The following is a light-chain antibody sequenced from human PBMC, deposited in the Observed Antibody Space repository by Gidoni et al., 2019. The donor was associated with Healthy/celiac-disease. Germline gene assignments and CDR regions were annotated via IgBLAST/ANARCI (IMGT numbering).Light chain of an antibody. Sequence: SYELPQPPSVSVSPGQTARITCSGDALPKQYAYWYQQKPGQAPVLVIYKDRERPSGIPERFSGSSSGTTVTLTISGVQAEDEADYYWQSADSSGTYVVFGGGTKLTVL. CDR3: QSADSSGTYVV. CDR1: ALPKQY. V-gene: IGLV3-25*03. J-gene: IGLJ2*01. CDR2: KDR.